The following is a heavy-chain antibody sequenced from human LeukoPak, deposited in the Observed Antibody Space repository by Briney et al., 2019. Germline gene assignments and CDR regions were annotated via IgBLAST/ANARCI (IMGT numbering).Heavy chain of an antibody. CDR3: AKGKGTDSGAFDI. CDR1: AFTFTSYA. Sequence: PGGSLRLSCAASAFTFTSYAMRWVRQAPGQGLKWVSTINGNGDIIYYADSVKGRFTISRDTSKNTLYRQMNSVRAEDTAVYYCAKGKGTDSGAFDIWGQGKMVMVSS. D-gene: IGHD1-14*01. CDR2: INGNGDII. J-gene: IGHJ3*02. V-gene: IGHV3-23*01.